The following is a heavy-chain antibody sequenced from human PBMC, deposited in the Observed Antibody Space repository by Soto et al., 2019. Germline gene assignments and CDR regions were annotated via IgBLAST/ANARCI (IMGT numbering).Heavy chain of an antibody. V-gene: IGHV3-30-3*01. CDR2: ISYDGSNK. J-gene: IGHJ4*02. D-gene: IGHD4-17*01. Sequence: QVQLVESGGGVVQPGRSLRLSCAASGFTFSSYAMHWVRQAPGKGLEWVAVISYDGSNKYYADSVKGRFTISRDNSKNTLCLQMNRLRAEDTAVYYCARVGRLHYFDYWGQGTLVTVSS. CDR3: ARVGRLHYFDY. CDR1: GFTFSSYA.